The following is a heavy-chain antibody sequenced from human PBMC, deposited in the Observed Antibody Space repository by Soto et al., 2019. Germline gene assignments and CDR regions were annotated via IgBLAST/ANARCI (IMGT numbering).Heavy chain of an antibody. J-gene: IGHJ6*02. V-gene: IGHV1-24*01. CDR1: GYTLTELS. CDR2: FDPEDGKT. D-gene: IGHD2-15*01. CDR3: ATCVVVVGATRLVYYYGMDF. Sequence: ASVKVSCKVSGYTLTELSMHWVRQAPGKGLEWMGGFDPEDGKTIYAQKFQGRVTMTEDTSTDTAYMELSSLRSEDTAVYYCATCVVVVGATRLVYYYGMDFWGQGATGTGSS.